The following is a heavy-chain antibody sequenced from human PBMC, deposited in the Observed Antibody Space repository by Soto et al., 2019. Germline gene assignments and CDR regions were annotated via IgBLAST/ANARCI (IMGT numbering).Heavy chain of an antibody. D-gene: IGHD3-16*01. CDR3: AHMADLVSFYWYFDL. J-gene: IGHJ2*01. Sequence: QITLVESGPTLVKPTQPLTLTCTFSGFSLDTPGVAVGWIRQPPGKALEWLAHIYWDEDKRYRPSLETRLSITKDAAISQVVLTMTYMDPLDTGTYYCAHMADLVSFYWYFDLWGRGTLVTVSS. V-gene: IGHV2-5*02. CDR1: GFSLDTPGVA. CDR2: IYWDEDK.